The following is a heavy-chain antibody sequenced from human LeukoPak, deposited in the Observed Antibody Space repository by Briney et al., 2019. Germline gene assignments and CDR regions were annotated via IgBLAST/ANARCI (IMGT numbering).Heavy chain of an antibody. J-gene: IGHJ5*02. V-gene: IGHV1-3*01. Sequence: GASVKVSCKASGYTFTSYAMHWVRQAPGQRLEWMGWINAGNGNTKYSQKFQGRVTITRDTSASTAYVELSSLRSEDTAVYYCARDHQQLVYGWFDPWGQGTLVTVSS. D-gene: IGHD6-13*01. CDR3: ARDHQQLVYGWFDP. CDR2: INAGNGNT. CDR1: GYTFTSYA.